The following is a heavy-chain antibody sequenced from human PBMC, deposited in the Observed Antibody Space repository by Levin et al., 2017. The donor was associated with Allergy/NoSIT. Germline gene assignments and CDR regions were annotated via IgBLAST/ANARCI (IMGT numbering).Heavy chain of an antibody. J-gene: IGHJ5*02. CDR2: LNTANGHT. V-gene: IGHV1-3*04. CDR1: GYTFNTYA. Sequence: GESLKISCKASGYTFNTYAIHWVRQAPGQSLEWMGWLNTANGHTKYSQKLQGRLTITSDTSASTAYMELSSLTSEDPAVYYGVRDRCYGSSSLCNWFDPWGQGTLVTVSS. CDR3: VRDRCYGSSSLCNWFDP. D-gene: IGHD6-6*01.